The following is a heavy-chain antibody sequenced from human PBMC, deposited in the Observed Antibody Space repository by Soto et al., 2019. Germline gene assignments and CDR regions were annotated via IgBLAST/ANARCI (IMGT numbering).Heavy chain of an antibody. V-gene: IGHV1-18*01. CDR2: ISAYSGNT. J-gene: IGHJ4*02. D-gene: IGHD3-10*01. CDR1: GYTFTSYG. CDR3: ARFGSGSYSGSFDY. Sequence: ASVKVSCKASGYTFTSYGISWVRQAPGQGLEWMGWISAYSGNTNYAQKLQGRVTMTTDTSTSTAYMELRSLRSEDTAVYYCARFGSGSYSGSFDYWGQGTLVTVSS.